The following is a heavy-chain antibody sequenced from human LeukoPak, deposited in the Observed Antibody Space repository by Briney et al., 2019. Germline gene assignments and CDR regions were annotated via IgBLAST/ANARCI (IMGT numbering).Heavy chain of an antibody. CDR2: IIGTKPNNYAT. Sequence: PGKSLRLSCAASGFTFSGSAMHWVRQASGKGLEWVGLIIGTKPNNYATAYAASVKGRFTISRDDSENTAYLQMNSLKTEDTAVYYCTVLTPGTWRMEVWGQGTTVTVSS. V-gene: IGHV3-73*01. CDR3: TVLTPGTWRMEV. CDR1: GFTFSGSA. J-gene: IGHJ6*02. D-gene: IGHD4-23*01.